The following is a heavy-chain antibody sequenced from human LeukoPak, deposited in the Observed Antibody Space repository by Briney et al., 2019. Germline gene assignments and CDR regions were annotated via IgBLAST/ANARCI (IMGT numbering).Heavy chain of an antibody. J-gene: IGHJ5*02. CDR3: ARVYGDWNDGLPAWFDP. D-gene: IGHD1-1*01. V-gene: IGHV3-11*01. CDR2: ISSSGSST. Sequence: GGSLRLSCVASGFTFSDYYMSWIRQAPGKGLEWISYISSSGSSTYYADSVKGRFTISRDKTKNSLYLQMNSLRAEDTAVYYCARVYGDWNDGLPAWFDPWGQGTLVTVSS. CDR1: GFTFSDYY.